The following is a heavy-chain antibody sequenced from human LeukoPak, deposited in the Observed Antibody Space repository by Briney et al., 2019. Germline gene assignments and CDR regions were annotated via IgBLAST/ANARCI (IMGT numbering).Heavy chain of an antibody. CDR1: GFTFSSYS. CDR2: ISINSLYI. J-gene: IGHJ3*02. D-gene: IGHD3-16*01. CDR3: ATKSRGPFDI. V-gene: IGHV3-21*01. Sequence: GGPVRLPCAASGFTFSSYSMNWVRQAPGKGLEWVSSISINSLYIYYADSVKGRFNISRDNAQNSLFLEMNSLRTEDTAVYYCATKSRGPFDIWGQGTKVTVSS.